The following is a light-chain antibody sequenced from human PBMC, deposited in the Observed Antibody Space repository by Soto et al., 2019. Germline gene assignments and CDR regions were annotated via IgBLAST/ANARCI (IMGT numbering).Light chain of an antibody. CDR3: SSYTTSGALF. J-gene: IGLJ2*01. Sequence: QSALTQPASVSGSPGQSITISCSGTSSDVGGYNYVTWYQQHPGKAPKLMIYDVTNRPSGVSNRFSGSKSGNTASLTISGLQAEDEADYYCSSYTTSGALFFGGGTKLTVL. CDR2: DVT. CDR1: SSDVGGYNY. V-gene: IGLV2-14*03.